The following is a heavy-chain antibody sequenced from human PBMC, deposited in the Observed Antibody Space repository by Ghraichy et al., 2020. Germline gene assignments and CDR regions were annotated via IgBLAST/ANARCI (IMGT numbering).Heavy chain of an antibody. CDR2: IKEDGSKK. Sequence: GESLNISCAASGFTFSRYYMSWVRQAPGKGLEWVANIKEDGSKKYFMGSVEGRFTIARDNGKNSLFLQMDSLRAEDTAVYYCARDTDYSFDHSGQGTLVTVSS. CDR1: GFTFSRYY. CDR3: ARDTDYSFDH. V-gene: IGHV3-7*01. J-gene: IGHJ4*02. D-gene: IGHD3/OR15-3a*01.